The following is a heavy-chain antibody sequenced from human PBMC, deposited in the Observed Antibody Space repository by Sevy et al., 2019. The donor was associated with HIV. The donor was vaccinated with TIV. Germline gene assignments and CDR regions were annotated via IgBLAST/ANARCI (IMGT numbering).Heavy chain of an antibody. CDR1: GGSFSGYY. CDR3: ARGGRYCSSTSCAPPRPSEFDY. V-gene: IGHV4-34*01. J-gene: IGHJ4*02. D-gene: IGHD2-2*01. CDR2: INHSGST. Sequence: SGTLSLTCAVYGGSFSGYYWSWIRQPPGKGLEWIGEINHSGSTNYNPSLKSRVTISVDTSKNQFSLKLSSVTAADTAVYYCARGGRYCSSTSCAPPRPSEFDYWGQGTLVTVSS.